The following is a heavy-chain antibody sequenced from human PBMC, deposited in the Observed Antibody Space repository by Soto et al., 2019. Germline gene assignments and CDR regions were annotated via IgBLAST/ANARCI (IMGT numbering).Heavy chain of an antibody. D-gene: IGHD6-19*01. CDR1: GFTFDDYA. J-gene: IGHJ4*02. Sequence: GGSLRLSCAASGFTFDDYAMHWVRQAPGKGLEWVSGISWNSGSIGYADSVKGRFTISRDNAKNSLYLQMNSLRAEDTALYYCAKGDSSGWYEDYFDYWGQGTLVTVSS. CDR3: AKGDSSGWYEDYFDY. V-gene: IGHV3-9*01. CDR2: ISWNSGSI.